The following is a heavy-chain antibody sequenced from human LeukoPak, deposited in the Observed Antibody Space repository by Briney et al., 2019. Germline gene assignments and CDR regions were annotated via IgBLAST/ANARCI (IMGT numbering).Heavy chain of an antibody. J-gene: IGHJ4*02. CDR3: AKDPPLFDY. Sequence: AGGPLRLSCAASGFTFSSYAMSGLRQAPGKGVEGVSAISGSCGSTYCADSVKRLFTISRDNSKNTLYVQMNSLRAEDTAVYYCAKDPPLFDYWGQGTLVTLSS. CDR1: GFTFSSYA. V-gene: IGHV3-23*01. CDR2: ISGSCGST.